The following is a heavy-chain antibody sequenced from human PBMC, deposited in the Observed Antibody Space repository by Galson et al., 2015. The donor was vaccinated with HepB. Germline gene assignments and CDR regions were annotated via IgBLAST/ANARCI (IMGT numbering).Heavy chain of an antibody. J-gene: IGHJ6*02. CDR3: AGTPHSSSWYDYYYYGMDV. D-gene: IGHD6-13*01. Sequence: LSLTCTVSGGSISSSSYYWGWIRQPPGKGLEWIGSIYYSGSTYYNPSLKSRVTISVDTSKNQFSLKLSSVTAADTAVYYCAGTPHSSSWYDYYYYGMDVWGQGTTVTVSS. V-gene: IGHV4-39*01. CDR2: IYYSGST. CDR1: GGSISSSSYY.